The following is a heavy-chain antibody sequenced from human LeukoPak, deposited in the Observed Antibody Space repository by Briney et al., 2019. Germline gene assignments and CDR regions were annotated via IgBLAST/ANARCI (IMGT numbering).Heavy chain of an antibody. CDR3: AFVSIAASWFFDY. J-gene: IGHJ4*02. CDR1: GGSISSYY. Sequence: PSETLSLTCTVSGGSISSYYWSWIRQPPGKGLEWIGYIYYSGSTNYNPSLKSRVTISVDTSKNQFSLKLSSVTAADTAVYYCAFVSIAASWFFDYWGQGTLVTVSS. D-gene: IGHD6-6*01. CDR2: IYYSGST. V-gene: IGHV4-59*01.